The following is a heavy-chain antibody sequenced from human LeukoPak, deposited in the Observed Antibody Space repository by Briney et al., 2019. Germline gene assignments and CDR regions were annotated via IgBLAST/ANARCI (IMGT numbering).Heavy chain of an antibody. J-gene: IGHJ4*02. CDR3: ARRVDSSGYSFDY. Sequence: SETPSLTCTVSGGSISSYYWSWIRQPPGKGLEWIGYIYYSGSTNYNPSLKSRLTISVDTSKNQFSLKLSSVTAADTAVYYCARRVDSSGYSFDYWGQGTLVTVSS. CDR2: IYYSGST. D-gene: IGHD3-22*01. V-gene: IGHV4-59*08. CDR1: GGSISSYY.